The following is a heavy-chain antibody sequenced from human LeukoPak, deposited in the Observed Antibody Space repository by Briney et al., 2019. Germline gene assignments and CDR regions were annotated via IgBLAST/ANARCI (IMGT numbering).Heavy chain of an antibody. CDR2: ISAYNGNT. Sequence: ASVKVSCKASGYTFTSYGISCVRQAPGQGLEWMGWISAYNGNTNYAQKLQGRVTMTTDTSTSTAYMELRSLRSDDRAVYYCARVRELLSWFDPWGQGTLVTVSS. CDR1: GYTFTSYG. D-gene: IGHD1-26*01. CDR3: ARVRELLSWFDP. V-gene: IGHV1-18*01. J-gene: IGHJ5*02.